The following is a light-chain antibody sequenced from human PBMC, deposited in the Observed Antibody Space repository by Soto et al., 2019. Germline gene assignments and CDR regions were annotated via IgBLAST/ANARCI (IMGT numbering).Light chain of an antibody. V-gene: IGKV3-15*01. CDR1: QSISTL. CDR2: SAS. Sequence: EVVLTTSPATVSVSPGERATLSCRASQSISTLLAWYQQKLGQAPRLLIYSASTRATGIPARFSGSGSGADFTLTISSLQSEDFAVYYCQQYYDWPITFGQGTRLEIK. J-gene: IGKJ5*01. CDR3: QQYYDWPIT.